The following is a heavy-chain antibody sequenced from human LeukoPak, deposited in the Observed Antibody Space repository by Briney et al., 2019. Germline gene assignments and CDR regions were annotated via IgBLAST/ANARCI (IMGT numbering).Heavy chain of an antibody. CDR3: ARMGGYSGYATH. D-gene: IGHD5-12*01. J-gene: IGHJ4*02. CDR1: GGSISTYY. CDR2: IHYSGST. V-gene: IGHV4-59*08. Sequence: SETLSLTCTVSGGSISTYYWSWIRQPPGKGLQCIGYIHYSGSTNYNPSLKSRVTISVDTSKNQFSLKLSSVTAADTAVYYCARMGGYSGYATHWGQGTLVTVSS.